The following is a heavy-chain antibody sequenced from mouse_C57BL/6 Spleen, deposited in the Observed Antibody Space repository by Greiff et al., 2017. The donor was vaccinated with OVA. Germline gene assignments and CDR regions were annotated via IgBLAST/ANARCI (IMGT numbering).Heavy chain of an antibody. CDR2: INPSNGGT. Sequence: QVQLQQPGTDLVKPGASVKLSCKASGYTFTSYWMHWVKQRPGQGLEWIGNINPSNGGTNYNEKFKSKATLTVAKSSSTAYMQRSSLTYEDSAVYYCARLRLYAMDYWGQGTSVTVSS. CDR1: GYTFTSYW. J-gene: IGHJ4*01. V-gene: IGHV1-53*01. CDR3: ARLRLYAMDY.